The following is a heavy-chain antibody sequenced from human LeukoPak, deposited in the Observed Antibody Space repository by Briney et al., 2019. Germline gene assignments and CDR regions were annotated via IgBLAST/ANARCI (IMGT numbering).Heavy chain of an antibody. CDR1: GFTFDDYA. Sequence: GGSLRLSCAASGFTFDDYAMHWVRQAPGKGLEWVAVISYDGSNKYYADSVKGRFTISRDNSKNTLYLQMNSLRAEDTAVYYCARGGSYFDYWGQGTLVTVSS. V-gene: IGHV3-30-3*01. J-gene: IGHJ4*02. CDR3: ARGGSYFDY. CDR2: ISYDGSNK.